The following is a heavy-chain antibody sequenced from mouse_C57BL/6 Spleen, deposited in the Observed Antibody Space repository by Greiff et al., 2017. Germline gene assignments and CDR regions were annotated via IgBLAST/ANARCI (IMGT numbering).Heavy chain of an antibody. CDR1: GYTFTEYT. CDR2: FYPGRGSI. J-gene: IGHJ2*01. D-gene: IGHD1-1*01. CDR3: ARHDYYGSSPYFDY. V-gene: IGHV1-62-2*01. Sequence: VQGVESGAELVKPGASVKLSCKASGYTFTEYTIHWVKQRSGQGLEWIGWFYPGRGSIKYNEKFKDKATLTADKSSSTVYMELSRLTSEDSAVXFCARHDYYGSSPYFDYWGQGTTLTVSS.